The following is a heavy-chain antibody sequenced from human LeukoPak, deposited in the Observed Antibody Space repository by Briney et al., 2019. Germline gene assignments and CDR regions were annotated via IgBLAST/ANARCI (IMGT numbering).Heavy chain of an antibody. CDR1: GGSISSYY. Sequence: PSETLSLICTVSGGSISSYYWSWIRQPPGKGLEWIGYIYYSGSTNYSPSLKSRVTISVDTSKNQFSLKLSSVTAADTAVYYCARYSGSYSFDYWGQGTLVTVSS. CDR3: ARYSGSYSFDY. V-gene: IGHV4-59*01. D-gene: IGHD1-26*01. CDR2: IYYSGST. J-gene: IGHJ4*02.